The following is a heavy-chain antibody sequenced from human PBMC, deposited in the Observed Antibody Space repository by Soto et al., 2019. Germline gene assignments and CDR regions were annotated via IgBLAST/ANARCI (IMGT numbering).Heavy chain of an antibody. D-gene: IGHD6-13*01. CDR2: INPSGGST. CDR3: ARDPEIAAAGNWFDP. CDR1: GYTFTSYY. V-gene: IGHV1-46*01. J-gene: IGHJ5*02. Sequence: ASVKVSCKASGYTFTSYYMHWVRQAPGQGLEWMGIINPSGGSTSYARKFQGRVTMTRDTSTSTVYMELSSLRSEDTAEYYCARDPEIAAAGNWFDPWGQGTLVTAPQ.